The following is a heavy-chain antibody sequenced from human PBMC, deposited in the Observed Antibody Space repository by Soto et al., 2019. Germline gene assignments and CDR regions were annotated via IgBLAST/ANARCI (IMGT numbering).Heavy chain of an antibody. CDR3: ARESDWPRGYFES. Sequence: QVQLQESGPGLVKPSQTLSLTCTDSGGSISSGYYFCTWIRQLPGKGLEWIGYISYSGSTQYNPSLKSRVTMSVDTSENQFSLKLSSVTAADTAVYYCARESDWPRGYFESWGQGALVTVSS. CDR2: ISYSGST. D-gene: IGHD2-21*01. J-gene: IGHJ4*02. CDR1: GGSISSGYYF. V-gene: IGHV4-31*03.